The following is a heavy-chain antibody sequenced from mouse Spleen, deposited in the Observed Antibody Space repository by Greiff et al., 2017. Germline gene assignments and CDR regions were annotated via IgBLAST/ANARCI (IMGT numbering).Heavy chain of an antibody. J-gene: IGHJ2*01. CDR2: IDPENGDT. CDR1: GFNIKDDY. V-gene: IGHV14-4*01. CDR3: TTLITTVVAPWDY. Sequence: EVNVVESGAELVRPGASVKLSCTASGFNIKDDYMHWVKQRPEQGLEWIGWIDPENGDTEYASKFQGKATITADTSSNTAYLQLSSLTSEDTAVYYCTTLITTVVAPWDYWGQGTTLTVSS. D-gene: IGHD1-1*01.